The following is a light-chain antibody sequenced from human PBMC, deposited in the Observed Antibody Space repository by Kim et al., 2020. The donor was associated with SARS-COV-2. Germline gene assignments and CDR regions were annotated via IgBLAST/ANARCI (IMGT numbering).Light chain of an antibody. CDR2: DAS. J-gene: IGKJ4*01. CDR3: QQRSNWPLT. CDR1: QSVSRY. Sequence: IVLTQSPATLSLSPGERATLSCRASQSVSRYLVWYQQKPGQAPRLLIYDASNRATGIPARFSGSGSGTDFTLTISSLEPEDFAVYYCQQRSNWPLTFGGETKVDIK. V-gene: IGKV3-11*01.